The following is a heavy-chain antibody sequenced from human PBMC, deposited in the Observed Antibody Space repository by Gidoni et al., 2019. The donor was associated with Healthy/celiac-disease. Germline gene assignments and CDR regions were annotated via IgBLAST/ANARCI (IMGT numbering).Heavy chain of an antibody. CDR2: INHSGST. J-gene: IGHJ6*02. CDR3: ARGTGDYGGNPPYGMDV. CDR1: GGSFSGYY. D-gene: IGHD4-17*01. Sequence: QVQLQQWGAGLLKPSETLSLTCAVYGGSFSGYYWSWIRQPPGKGLEWIGEINHSGSTNYNPSLKSRVTISVDTSKNQFSLKLSSVTAADTAVYYFARGTGDYGGNPPYGMDVWGQGTTVTVSS. V-gene: IGHV4-34*01.